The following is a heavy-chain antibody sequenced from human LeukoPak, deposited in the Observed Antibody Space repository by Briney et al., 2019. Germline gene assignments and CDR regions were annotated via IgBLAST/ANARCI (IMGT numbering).Heavy chain of an antibody. Sequence: TGGSLRLSCAASGFTFSSYAMSWVRQAPGKGLEWVSTISGSASSTYYTDSVKGRFTISRDNSKNTLNLQMNSLRAEDTAVYYCAEGGVGATPRFDPWGQGTLVTVSS. CDR3: AEGGVGATPRFDP. V-gene: IGHV3-23*01. CDR1: GFTFSSYA. J-gene: IGHJ5*02. CDR2: ISGSASST. D-gene: IGHD1-26*01.